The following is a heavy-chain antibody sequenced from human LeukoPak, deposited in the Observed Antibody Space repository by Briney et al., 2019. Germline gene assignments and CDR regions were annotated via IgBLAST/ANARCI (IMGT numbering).Heavy chain of an antibody. CDR3: ARSRIQLSGAFDI. Sequence: GGSLRLSCAASGFTFSSYSMNWVRQAPGKGLEWVSSISSSSSYIYYADSVKGRFTISRDNAKNSLYLQMNSLRAEDTAVYYCARSRIQLSGAFDIWGQGTMVTVSS. CDR1: GFTFSSYS. CDR2: ISSSSSYI. J-gene: IGHJ3*02. V-gene: IGHV3-21*01. D-gene: IGHD5-18*01.